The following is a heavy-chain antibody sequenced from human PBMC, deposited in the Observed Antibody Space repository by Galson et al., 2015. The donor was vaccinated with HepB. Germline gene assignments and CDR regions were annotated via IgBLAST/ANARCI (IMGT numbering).Heavy chain of an antibody. J-gene: IGHJ4*02. CDR1: GFTFSTYA. Sequence: SLRLSCAASGFTFSTYAMNWVRQAPGKGLEWASVISGDTAKIFHADSVKGRFTISRDNSMNTVYLQMDSLRAEDTAVYYCANGGNWDSRYFDYWGQGSLVTVSS. CDR2: ISGDTAKI. V-gene: IGHV3-23*01. D-gene: IGHD7-27*01. CDR3: ANGGNWDSRYFDY.